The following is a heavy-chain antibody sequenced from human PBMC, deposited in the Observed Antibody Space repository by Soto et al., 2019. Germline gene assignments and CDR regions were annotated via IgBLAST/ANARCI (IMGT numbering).Heavy chain of an antibody. J-gene: IGHJ5*02. CDR1: GYTFTGYF. CDR2: INPNSGAT. CDR3: ARGGGTILAPLP. D-gene: IGHD3-3*01. Sequence: ASVKVSCKASGYTFTGYFMHWVRQAPGQGLEWMGWINPNSGATKYAQKFQGRVTLSRDTSISTAYMELSGLRSDDTAVYYCARGGGTILAPLPWGQGTLVTVS. V-gene: IGHV1-2*02.